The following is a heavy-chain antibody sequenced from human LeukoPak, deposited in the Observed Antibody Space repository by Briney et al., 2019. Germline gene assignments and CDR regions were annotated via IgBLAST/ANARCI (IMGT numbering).Heavy chain of an antibody. CDR2: MNPNSGNT. CDR1: GYTFTSYD. Sequence: ASVKVSCKASGYTFTSYDINWVRQATGQGLEWMGWMNPNSGNTGYAQKFQGRVTMTRNTSISTAYMELSSLRSEDTAVYYCARDRCSSTSCYPFSFDYWGQGTLVTVSS. CDR3: ARDRCSSTSCYPFSFDY. D-gene: IGHD2-2*01. V-gene: IGHV1-8*01. J-gene: IGHJ4*02.